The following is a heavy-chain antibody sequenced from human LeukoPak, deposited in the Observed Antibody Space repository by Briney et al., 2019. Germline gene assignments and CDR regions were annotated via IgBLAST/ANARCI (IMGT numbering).Heavy chain of an antibody. CDR1: GFTFSSYW. CDR2: IKQDGSEK. V-gene: IGHV3-7*01. J-gene: IGHJ4*02. Sequence: GGSLRLSCAASGFTFSSYWMSWVRQAPGKGLEWVANIKQDGSEKYYVDSVKGRFTISRDNAKNSLYLQMNSLRAEDTAVYYCARVQETGGQPGDFDYWGQGTLVTVPS. D-gene: IGHD1-26*01. CDR3: ARVQETGGQPGDFDY.